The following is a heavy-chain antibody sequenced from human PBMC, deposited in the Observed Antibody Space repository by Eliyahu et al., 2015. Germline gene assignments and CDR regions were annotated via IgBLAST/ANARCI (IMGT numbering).Heavy chain of an antibody. CDR1: GFTLSSYS. J-gene: IGHJ3*02. CDR3: ARSLMQRGVPGPFDI. CDR2: ISSTSGTT. D-gene: IGHD6-25*01. Sequence: EVQLLESGGGLVQPGGSLRLSCAASGFTLSSYSMRWVRQAPGKGLEWVSAISSTSGTTYYADSVKGRFTISKDNNENTLYLQMTSLRVDDTAIYYCARSLMQRGVPGPFDIWGQGTMVTVSS. V-gene: IGHV3-23*01.